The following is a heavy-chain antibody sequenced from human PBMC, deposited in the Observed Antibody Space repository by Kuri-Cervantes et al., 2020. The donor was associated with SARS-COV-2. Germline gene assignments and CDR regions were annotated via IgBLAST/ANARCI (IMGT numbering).Heavy chain of an antibody. D-gene: IGHD1-26*01. Sequence: AESLSLTCAASGFTFSSYAMSWVRQAPGKGLEWVSSISGSGGSTYYADSVKGRLTISRDNSKNTLYLLMTSLRAEDTAVYYCAKERCSEVGATPFDFWGQGTLVTVSS. CDR1: GFTFSSYA. CDR3: AKERCSEVGATPFDF. J-gene: IGHJ4*02. V-gene: IGHV3-23*01. CDR2: ISGSGGST.